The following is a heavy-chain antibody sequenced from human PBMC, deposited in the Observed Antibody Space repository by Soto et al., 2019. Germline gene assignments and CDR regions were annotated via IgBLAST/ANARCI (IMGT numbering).Heavy chain of an antibody. D-gene: IGHD1-7*01. CDR1: GYSFTSYW. CDR2: IDPSDSYT. J-gene: IGHJ6*02. V-gene: IGHV5-10-1*01. Sequence: PGESLNISCKGSGYSFTSYWISWVRQMPEKGLEWMGRIDPSDSYTNYSPSFQGHVTISADKSISTAYLQWSSLKASDTAMYYCARLGELSYYYYYGMXVWGQGTTVXVSS. CDR3: ARLGELSYYYYYGMXV.